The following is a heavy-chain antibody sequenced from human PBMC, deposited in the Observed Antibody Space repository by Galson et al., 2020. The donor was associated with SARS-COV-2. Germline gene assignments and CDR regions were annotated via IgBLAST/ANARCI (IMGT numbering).Heavy chain of an antibody. J-gene: IGHJ4*02. D-gene: IGHD5-12*01. CDR1: GYSISSGYY. V-gene: IGHV4-38-2*02. Sequence: SETLSLTCTVSGYSISSGYYWAWIRQPPGKGLEWIGSIYHSGSTYYNPSLKSRVTISVDTSKNQFSLKVTSVTAADTAVYYCARVNPGYSGYDQFDYWGQGTLVTVSS. CDR2: IYHSGST. CDR3: ARVNPGYSGYDQFDY.